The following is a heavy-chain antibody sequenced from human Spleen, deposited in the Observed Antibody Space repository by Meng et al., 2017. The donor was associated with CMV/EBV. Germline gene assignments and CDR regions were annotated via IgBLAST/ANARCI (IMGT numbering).Heavy chain of an antibody. CDR3: AREGGYCSSTSCYRSWFDP. J-gene: IGHJ5*02. CDR2: ISPSGGST. Sequence: ASVKVSCKASGGTFSSYAISWVRQAPGQGLEWMGIISPSGGSTSYAQKFQGRVTMTRDTSTSTVYMELSSLRSEDTAVYYCAREGGYCSSTSCYRSWFDPWGQGTLVTVSS. V-gene: IGHV1-46*01. CDR1: GGTFSSYA. D-gene: IGHD2-2*02.